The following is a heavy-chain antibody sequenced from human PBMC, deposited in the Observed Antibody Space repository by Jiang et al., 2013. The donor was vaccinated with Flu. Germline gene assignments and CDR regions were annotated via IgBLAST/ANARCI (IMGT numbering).Heavy chain of an antibody. Sequence: GPGLVKPSETLSLTCTVSGGSISSYYWSWIRQPPGKGLEWIGYIYYSGSTNYNPSLKSRVTISVDTSKNQFSLKLSSVTAADTAVYYCARHGASDYYGSGEKKWPYGMDVWGPRDHGSPSPQ. V-gene: IGHV4-59*08. CDR3: ARHGASDYYGSGEKKWPYGMDV. CDR2: IYYSGST. D-gene: IGHD3-10*01. CDR1: GGSISSYY. J-gene: IGHJ6*01.